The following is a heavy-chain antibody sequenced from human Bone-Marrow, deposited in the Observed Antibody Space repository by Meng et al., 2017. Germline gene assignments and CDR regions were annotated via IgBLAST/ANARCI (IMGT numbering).Heavy chain of an antibody. CDR1: GYTFTAYY. Sequence: ASVKVSCKPSGYTFTAYYIHWVRQAPGQGLEWMGHINPDTGDTLYAQKFQGRVSMTGDTSISTAYVELSGLRSDDTAAYYCARDENISLGKLFGDYWGQGTLVTVSS. CDR2: INPDTGDT. D-gene: IGHD2-21*01. CDR3: ARDENISLGKLFGDY. J-gene: IGHJ4*02. V-gene: IGHV1-2*06.